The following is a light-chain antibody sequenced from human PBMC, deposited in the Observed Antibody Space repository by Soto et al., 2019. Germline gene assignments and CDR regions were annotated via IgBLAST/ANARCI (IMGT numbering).Light chain of an antibody. CDR3: RQYGSSPT. Sequence: EIVLTQSPATLSLSPGERATLSCRASQSVSSYLAWYQQKPGQAPRLLIYGASNRATGIPDRFSGSGSGTDFTLTISRLEPEDFAVYYCRQYGSSPTFGRGTKVDIK. CDR1: QSVSSY. V-gene: IGKV3-20*01. J-gene: IGKJ4*01. CDR2: GAS.